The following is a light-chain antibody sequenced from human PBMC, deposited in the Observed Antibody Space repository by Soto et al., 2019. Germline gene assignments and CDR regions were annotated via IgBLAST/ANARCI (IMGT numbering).Light chain of an antibody. CDR2: GAS. V-gene: IGKV3-15*01. J-gene: IGKJ4*01. CDR1: QGINRN. Sequence: IVMTQSPATLSVSPGESVTFSCRASQGINRNLAWYQQKPGQAPRLLISGASTGATGIPARFSGSGSGTEFPLTINSLQSEDSAVYYCQQYYTWPVTFGGGTKVEI. CDR3: QQYYTWPVT.